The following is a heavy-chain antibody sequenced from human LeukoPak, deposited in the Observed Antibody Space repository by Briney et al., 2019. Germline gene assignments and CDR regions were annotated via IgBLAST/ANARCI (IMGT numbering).Heavy chain of an antibody. Sequence: ASVKVSCKASGYTFTSYGISWVRQAPGQGREGMGWISAYNGNTNYTQKLQGRVTMTTDTSTSTAYMELRSLRSDDTAVYYCARERGYYGDYTTNFDYWGQGTLVTVSS. J-gene: IGHJ4*02. V-gene: IGHV1-18*01. CDR1: GYTFTSYG. D-gene: IGHD4-17*01. CDR3: ARERGYYGDYTTNFDY. CDR2: ISAYNGNT.